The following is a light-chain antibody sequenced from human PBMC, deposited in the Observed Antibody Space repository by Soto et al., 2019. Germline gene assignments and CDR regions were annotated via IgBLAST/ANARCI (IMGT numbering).Light chain of an antibody. CDR3: SSFAVSNSFV. Sequence: QSALTQPPSASGSPGQSVTISCTGTSNDVGGYNYVSWYQQHPGKAPKLMIYEVNKRPSGVPDRFSGSKSGNTASLTISGLQSEDEADYYCSSFAVSNSFVFGTGTKVTVL. CDR2: EVN. V-gene: IGLV2-8*01. CDR1: SNDVGGYNY. J-gene: IGLJ1*01.